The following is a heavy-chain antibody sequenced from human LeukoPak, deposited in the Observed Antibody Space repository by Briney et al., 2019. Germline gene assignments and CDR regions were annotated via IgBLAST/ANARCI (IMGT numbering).Heavy chain of an antibody. J-gene: IGHJ4*02. V-gene: IGHV1-18*01. CDR1: GYTFTRYG. CDR2: ISGYNGRT. CDR3: AREENGDLEY. D-gene: IGHD4-17*01. Sequence: GASVKVSRKASGYTFTRYGINWVRQAPGQGLEWMGWISGYNGRTKYAQKLQGRVTMTTDTSTSTAYMELRSLRSDDTAVYYCAREENGDLEYWGQGTLVTVSS.